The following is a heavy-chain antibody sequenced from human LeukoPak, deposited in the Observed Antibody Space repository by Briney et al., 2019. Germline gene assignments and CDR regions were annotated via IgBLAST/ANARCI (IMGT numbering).Heavy chain of an antibody. D-gene: IGHD5-18*01. J-gene: IGHJ3*02. CDR2: ISAYNGNT. CDR3: ARDRSDTAMVTRDAFDI. CDR1: GYTFTSYG. Sequence: ASVKVSCKASGYTFTSYGISRVRQAPGQGLEWMGWISAYNGNTNYAQKLQGRVTMTTDTSTSTAYMELRSLRSDDTAVYYCARDRSDTAMVTRDAFDIWGQGTMVTVSS. V-gene: IGHV1-18*01.